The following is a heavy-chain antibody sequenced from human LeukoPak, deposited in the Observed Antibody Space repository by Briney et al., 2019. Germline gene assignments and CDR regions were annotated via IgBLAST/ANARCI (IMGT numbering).Heavy chain of an antibody. CDR3: AITTIFGVADYYYYGMDV. J-gene: IGHJ6*02. V-gene: IGHV4-59*01. CDR2: IYYSGST. CDR1: GFIFSGSW. D-gene: IGHD3-3*01. Sequence: GSPRLSCTASGFIFSGSWMAWIRQAPGKGLEWIGYIYYSGSTNYNPSLKSRVTISVDRSKNQFSLKLSSVTAADTAVYYCAITTIFGVADYYYYGMDVWGQGTTVTVSS.